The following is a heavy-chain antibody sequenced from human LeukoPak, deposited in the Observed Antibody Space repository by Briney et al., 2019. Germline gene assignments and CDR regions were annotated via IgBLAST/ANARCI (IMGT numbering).Heavy chain of an antibody. Sequence: SETLSLTCAVYGGSFSGYYWSWIRQPPGKGLEWIGEINHSGSTNYNPSLKSRVTISLDTSKNQVSLKLRSVTAADTAVYYCARTTEGGYTYDYFYYYYMDVWGKGTTVTISS. CDR3: ARTTEGGYTYDYFYYYYMDV. V-gene: IGHV4-34*01. CDR1: GGSFSGYY. J-gene: IGHJ6*03. D-gene: IGHD5-18*01. CDR2: INHSGST.